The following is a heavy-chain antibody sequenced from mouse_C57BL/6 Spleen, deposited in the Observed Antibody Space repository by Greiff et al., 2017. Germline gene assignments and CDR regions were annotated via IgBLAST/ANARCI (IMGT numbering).Heavy chain of an antibody. Sequence: VQLQQSGAELAKPGASVKLSCKASGYTFTSYWMHWVKQRPGQGLEWIGYINPSSGYTKYNQKFKDKATLTADKSSSTAYMQLSSLTYEDSAVYYCARRILTSSYDWDYFDYWGQGTTLTVSS. D-gene: IGHD1-1*01. CDR1: GYTFTSYW. CDR2: INPSSGYT. J-gene: IGHJ2*01. V-gene: IGHV1-7*01. CDR3: ARRILTSSYDWDYFDY.